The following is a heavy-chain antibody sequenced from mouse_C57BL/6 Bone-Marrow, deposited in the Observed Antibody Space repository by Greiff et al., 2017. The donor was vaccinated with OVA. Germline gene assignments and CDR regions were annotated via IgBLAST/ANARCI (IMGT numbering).Heavy chain of an antibody. CDR2: IDPETGGT. Sequence: VQLKESGAELVRPGASVTLSCKASGYTFTDYEMHWVKQTPVHGLEWIGAIDPETGGTAYNQKFKGKAILTADKSSSTAYMELRSLTSEDSAVYYCTSYYDYDERNYWGQGTTLTVSS. CDR3: TSYYDYDERNY. CDR1: GYTFTDYE. D-gene: IGHD2-4*01. V-gene: IGHV1-15*01. J-gene: IGHJ2*01.